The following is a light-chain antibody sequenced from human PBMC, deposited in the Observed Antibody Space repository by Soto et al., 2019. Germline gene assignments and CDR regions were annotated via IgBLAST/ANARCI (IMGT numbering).Light chain of an antibody. J-gene: IGKJ2*01. Sequence: DIQMTQSPSSVSASVGDRVTITCRASQGSSSWLAWYQQKPGKAPNLLIYAASSLQSGVPSRFSGSGSGTDFYLTISSLQPEDFATYYCQHSNSFPRSFGQGTKLEIK. V-gene: IGKV1-12*01. CDR2: AAS. CDR1: QGSSSW. CDR3: QHSNSFPRS.